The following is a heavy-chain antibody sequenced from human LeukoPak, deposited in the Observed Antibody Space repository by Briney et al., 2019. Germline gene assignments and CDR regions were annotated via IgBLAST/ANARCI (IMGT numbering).Heavy chain of an antibody. CDR1: GFTFSSYA. Sequence: LRLSCAASGFTFSSYAMSWIRQPPGKGLEWIGYIYYSGSTYYNPSLKSRVTISVDTSKNQFSLKLSSVTAADTAVYYCARDFTSEGWFDPWGQGTLVTVSS. CDR3: ARDFTSEGWFDP. J-gene: IGHJ5*02. V-gene: IGHV4-30-4*08. D-gene: IGHD2/OR15-2a*01. CDR2: IYYSGST.